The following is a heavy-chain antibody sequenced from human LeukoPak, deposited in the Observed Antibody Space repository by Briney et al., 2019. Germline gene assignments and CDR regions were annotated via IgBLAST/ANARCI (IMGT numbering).Heavy chain of an antibody. D-gene: IGHD6-6*01. J-gene: IGHJ4*02. CDR1: GFTFSSYG. Sequence: QPGGTLRLSCAASGFTFSSYGMSWVRQAPGKGLEWVSAISGSGGSTYYADSVKGRFTISRDNSKNTLYLQMNSLRAEDTAVYYCARDEGTSYLSSFDYWGQGTLVTVSS. CDR3: ARDEGTSYLSSFDY. V-gene: IGHV3-23*01. CDR2: ISGSGGST.